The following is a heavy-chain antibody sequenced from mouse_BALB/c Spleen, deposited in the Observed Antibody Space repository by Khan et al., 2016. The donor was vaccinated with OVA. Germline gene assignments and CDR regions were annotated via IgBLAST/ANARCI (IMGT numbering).Heavy chain of an antibody. D-gene: IGHD2-14*01. J-gene: IGHJ1*01. Sequence: EVELVESGGGLVQPGGSRKLSCAASGFTFSSFGMHWVRQAPEKGLEWVAYISSGSSTIYYADTVKGRFTISRDNPKNTLFLQMTSLRSEDTAMFYGARSRYDLWYFDDWGAGTTVTVSS. V-gene: IGHV5-17*02. CDR2: ISSGSSTI. CDR1: GFTFSSFG. CDR3: ARSRYDLWYFDD.